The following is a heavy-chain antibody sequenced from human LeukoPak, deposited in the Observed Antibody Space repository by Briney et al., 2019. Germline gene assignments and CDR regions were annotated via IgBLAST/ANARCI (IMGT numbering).Heavy chain of an antibody. J-gene: IGHJ5*02. Sequence: PSETLSLTCTVSGYSISNGYYWGWIWQPPVKGLEWIGSIYHSGTTYCDPSLKSRVTISIDTSKNQFSLKLSSVTAADTAVYYCARAGIAAAGFNWFDPWGQGTLVTVSS. CDR1: GYSISNGYY. CDR2: IYHSGTT. D-gene: IGHD6-13*01. V-gene: IGHV4-38-2*02. CDR3: ARAGIAAAGFNWFDP.